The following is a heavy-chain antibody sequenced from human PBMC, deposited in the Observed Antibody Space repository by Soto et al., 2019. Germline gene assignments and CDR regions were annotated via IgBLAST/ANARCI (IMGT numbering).Heavy chain of an antibody. CDR1: GFTFSSYW. Sequence: EVQLVESGGGLVQPGGSLRLSCAASGFTFSSYWMSWVRQAPGKGLEWVANIKQDGSEKYYVDSVKGRFTISRDNAKNSLYLQMNSLRAEDTAVYYCAREGGGGYSYGPTLDYWGQGTLVTVSS. D-gene: IGHD5-18*01. J-gene: IGHJ4*02. CDR2: IKQDGSEK. V-gene: IGHV3-7*03. CDR3: AREGGGGYSYGPTLDY.